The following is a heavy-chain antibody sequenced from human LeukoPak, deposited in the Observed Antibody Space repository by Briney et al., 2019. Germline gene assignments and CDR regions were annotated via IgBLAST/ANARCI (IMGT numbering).Heavy chain of an antibody. J-gene: IGHJ3*02. CDR3: AIDRMETTTVTTGAFDI. V-gene: IGHV4-59*01. Sequence: SETLSLTCTVSGGSISSYYWSWIRQPPGKGLEWIGYIYYSGSTNYNPSLKSRVTISVDTSKNQFSLKLSSVTAADTAVYYCAIDRMETTTVTTGAFDIWGQGTMVTVSS. CDR2: IYYSGST. CDR1: GGSISSYY. D-gene: IGHD4-17*01.